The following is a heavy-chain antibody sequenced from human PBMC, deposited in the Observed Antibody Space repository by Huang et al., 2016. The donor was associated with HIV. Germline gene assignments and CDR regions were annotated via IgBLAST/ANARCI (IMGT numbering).Heavy chain of an antibody. J-gene: IGHJ3*01. CDR3: ARDAADVRGPARPPRDSSDA. Sequence: QVQLQESGPGLVKPSETLSLICSVSGGAITSHYWSWIRQSPGKGLEWIGYIHESGSTKYNPSLKRRVTMSVDPSKNQCSLRLTSVTAADTAVYFCARDAADVRGPARPPRDSSDAWGRGTVVTVSS. V-gene: IGHV4-59*11. CDR2: IHESGST. CDR1: GGAITSHY. D-gene: IGHD6-6*01.